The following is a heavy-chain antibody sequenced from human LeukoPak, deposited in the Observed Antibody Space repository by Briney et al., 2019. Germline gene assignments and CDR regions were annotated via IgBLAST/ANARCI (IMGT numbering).Heavy chain of an antibody. Sequence: ASVKVSXKASGYTLINYGISWLRQAPGQGLEWIGWISFKSGNTNSAQKLQGRVTMTTDTSTSTAYMELMSLRSDDTAVYYCAKGGSTRPWSFDIWGQGTMVTVSS. CDR1: GYTLINYG. CDR2: ISFKSGNT. CDR3: AKGGSTRPWSFDI. J-gene: IGHJ3*02. V-gene: IGHV1-18*01. D-gene: IGHD2-2*01.